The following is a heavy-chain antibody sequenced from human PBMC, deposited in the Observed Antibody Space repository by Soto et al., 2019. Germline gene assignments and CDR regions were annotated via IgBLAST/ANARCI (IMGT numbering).Heavy chain of an antibody. CDR3: ARDSSYSNTIFGVVPRPWFFDY. V-gene: IGHV1-18*01. J-gene: IGHJ4*02. CDR1: GCTFTSYG. D-gene: IGHD3-3*01. Sequence: ASVKVSCKASGCTFTSYGISWVRQAPGQGLEWMGWISAYNGNTNYAQKLQGRVTMTTDTSTSTAYMELRSLRSDDTAVYYCARDSSYSNTIFGVVPRPWFFDYWGQGTLVTVSS. CDR2: ISAYNGNT.